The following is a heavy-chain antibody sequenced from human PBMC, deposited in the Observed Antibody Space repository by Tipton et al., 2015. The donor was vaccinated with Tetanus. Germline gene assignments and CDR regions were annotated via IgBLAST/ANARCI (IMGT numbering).Heavy chain of an antibody. D-gene: IGHD4-17*01. CDR3: ASPYGDYVWYFDL. CDR1: GGSISSSSYY. CDR2: IYYSGST. J-gene: IGHJ2*01. V-gene: IGHV4-39*01. Sequence: TLSLTCTVSGGSISSSSYYWGWIRQPPGKGLEWIGSIYYSGSTYYNPSLKSRVTISVDTSKNQFSLKLSSVTAADTAVYYCASPYGDYVWYFDLWGRDTLVTVSS.